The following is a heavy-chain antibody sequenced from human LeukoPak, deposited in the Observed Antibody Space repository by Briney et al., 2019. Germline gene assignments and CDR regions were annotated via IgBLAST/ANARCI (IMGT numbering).Heavy chain of an antibody. CDR2: IYYSGST. V-gene: IGHV4-59*01. CDR3: ARGVGAPTPGHY. J-gene: IGHJ4*02. Sequence: SETLSLTCTVPGGSICSYYWSWIRQPPGKGLEWIGYIYYSGSTNYNPSLKSRVTISVDTSKNQFSLKLSSVTAADTAVYYCARGVGAPTPGHYWGQGTPVTVSS. CDR1: GGSICSYY. D-gene: IGHD1-26*01.